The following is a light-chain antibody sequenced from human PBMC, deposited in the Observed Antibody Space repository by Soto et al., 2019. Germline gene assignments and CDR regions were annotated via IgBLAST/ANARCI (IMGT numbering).Light chain of an antibody. CDR2: DAS. V-gene: IGKV1-5*01. J-gene: IGKJ1*01. CDR3: QHYNSYSEA. Sequence: DIQMTQSPSPLSSSVGDRVTITCRATQTINTRLAWYQQKPGKAPKLLIYDASSLESGVPSRFSGSGSGTEFTLTISSLQPGDVATYYCQHYNSYSEAFGQGTKVDIK. CDR1: QTINTR.